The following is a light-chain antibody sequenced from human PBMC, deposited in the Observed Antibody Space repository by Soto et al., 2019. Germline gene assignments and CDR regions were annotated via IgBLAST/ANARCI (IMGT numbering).Light chain of an antibody. V-gene: IGLV2-11*01. CDR2: DVT. Sequence: QSALTQPRSVSGSPGQSVTISCTGTSSDVGGYNYVSWYQQHPGKAPKLIIYDVTKRPSGVPDRFSGSKSGNTASLTISGLQAEDEADYYCCSYAGTDTPFGGGTKLTVL. CDR3: CSYAGTDTP. J-gene: IGLJ2*01. CDR1: SSDVGGYNY.